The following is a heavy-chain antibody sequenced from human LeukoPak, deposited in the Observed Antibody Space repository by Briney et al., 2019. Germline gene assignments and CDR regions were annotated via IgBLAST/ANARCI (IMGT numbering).Heavy chain of an antibody. CDR3: ARGLRGSPAFDY. Sequence: ASVKVSCKASGYTFTGYYMHWVRQAPGQGLERMGWINPNSGGTNYAQKFQGRVTMTRNTSINTAYMELSRLRSDDTAVYYCARGLRGSPAFDYWGQGTLVTVSS. V-gene: IGHV1-2*02. J-gene: IGHJ4*02. CDR2: INPNSGGT. D-gene: IGHD2-2*01. CDR1: GYTFTGYY.